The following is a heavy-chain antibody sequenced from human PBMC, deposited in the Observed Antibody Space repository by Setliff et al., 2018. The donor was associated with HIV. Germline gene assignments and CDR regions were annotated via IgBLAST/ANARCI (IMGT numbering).Heavy chain of an antibody. CDR3: ARKSTLRYYYGSGSLDAFDI. D-gene: IGHD3-10*01. CDR2: IYQSGTT. CDR1: GGSISSTKW. V-gene: IGHV4-4*02. J-gene: IGHJ3*02. Sequence: PSETLSLTCEVSGGSISSTKWWNWVRQPPGKGLEWIGEIYQSGTTNYNPSLKSRVTMSVDTSNNQFSLELSSVTAADTAVYYCARKSTLRYYYGSGSLDAFDIWGQGTKVTVS.